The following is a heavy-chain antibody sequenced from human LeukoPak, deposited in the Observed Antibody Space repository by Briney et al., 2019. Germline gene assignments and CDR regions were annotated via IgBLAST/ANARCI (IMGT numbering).Heavy chain of an antibody. CDR1: GFTFSDYY. D-gene: IGHD6-6*01. CDR2: ISHTSRTI. CDR3: TRDPRHFDS. Sequence: GSLRLSCAASGFTFSDYYINWIRQAPGQGLEWISYISHTSRTIYYAESVKGRFTISRDNTENSVFLQMSSLRVEDTAVYYCTRDPRHFDSCGQGTLVTVSS. J-gene: IGHJ5*01. V-gene: IGHV3-11*04.